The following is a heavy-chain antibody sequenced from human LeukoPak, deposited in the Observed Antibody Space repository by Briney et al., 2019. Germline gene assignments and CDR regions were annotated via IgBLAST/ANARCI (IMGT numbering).Heavy chain of an antibody. V-gene: IGHV3-30*19. CDR2: ISYDGSNK. D-gene: IGHD3-10*01. CDR1: GFTFSNYG. J-gene: IGHJ4*02. Sequence: GGSLRLSCAASGFTFSNYGMHWVRQAPGKGLEWVAVISYDGSNKYYADSVKGRFTISRDNSKNTLYLQMNSLRAEDTAVHYCARPGAGSGSYDYWGQGTLVTVSS. CDR3: ARPGAGSGSYDY.